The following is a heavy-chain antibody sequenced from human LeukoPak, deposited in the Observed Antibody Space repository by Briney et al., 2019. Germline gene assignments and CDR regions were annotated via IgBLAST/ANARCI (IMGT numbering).Heavy chain of an antibody. CDR1: GYTFTGYY. CDR3: ARALVPATHRLSS. D-gene: IGHD2-2*01. Sequence: ASVKVSCKACGYTFTGYYMHWVRQARGQGREWMGWINPNSGDTKYAQKFQGRLTMTRYTSISTAYMDLSRLTSDDTALYYCARALVPATHRLSSWGQGTLVTVSS. V-gene: IGHV1-2*02. CDR2: INPNSGDT. J-gene: IGHJ5*02.